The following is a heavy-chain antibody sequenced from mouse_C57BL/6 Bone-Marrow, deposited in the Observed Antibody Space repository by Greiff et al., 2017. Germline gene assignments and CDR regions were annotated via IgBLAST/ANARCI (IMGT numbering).Heavy chain of an antibody. D-gene: IGHD2-3*01. J-gene: IGHJ2*01. V-gene: IGHV1-15*01. Sequence: QVQLQQSGAELVRPGASVTLSCKASGYTFTDYEMHWVRQTPVHGLEWIGAIDPETGGTAYTQKFKGKAILTAAKSSSTAYMELRSLTSEDSAVYDCTLYDGYPLFDYWGQGTTLTVSS. CDR2: IDPETGGT. CDR1: GYTFTDYE. CDR3: TLYDGYPLFDY.